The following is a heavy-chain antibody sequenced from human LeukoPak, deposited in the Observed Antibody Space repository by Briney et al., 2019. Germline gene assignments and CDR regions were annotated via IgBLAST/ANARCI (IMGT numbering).Heavy chain of an antibody. V-gene: IGHV2-5*02. CDR3: AHVNQPLGYCSGGSCYSND. CDR2: IYWDDDK. Sequence: SGPTLVKPTQTLTLTCTFSGFSLSTSGVGVGWIRQPPGKALEWPALIYWDDDKRYSPSLKSRLTITKDTSKNQVVLTMTNMDPVDTATYYCAHVNQPLGYCSGGSCYSNDWGQGTLVTVSS. CDR1: GFSLSTSGVG. J-gene: IGHJ4*02. D-gene: IGHD2-15*01.